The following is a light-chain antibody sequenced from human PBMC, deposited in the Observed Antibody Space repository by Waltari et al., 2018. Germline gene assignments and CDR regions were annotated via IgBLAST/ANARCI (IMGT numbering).Light chain of an antibody. CDR1: SSHVGGYNY. V-gene: IGLV2-14*01. CDR2: EVR. CDR3: SSYTSSTHVV. J-gene: IGLJ2*01. Sequence: QSALTQPASVSGSPGQSITIPCTGTSSHVGGYNYVPWYQQHPGKAPKLLFYEVRNRPSGVSNRFSGSKSGNTASLTISGLQAEDEADYYCSSYTSSTHVVFGGGTKLTVL.